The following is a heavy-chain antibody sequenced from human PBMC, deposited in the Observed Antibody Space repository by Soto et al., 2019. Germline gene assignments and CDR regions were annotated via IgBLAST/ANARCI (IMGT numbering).Heavy chain of an antibody. CDR1: GDTFSSCA. D-gene: IGHD3-22*01. Sequence: SVKVSCKASGDTFSSCAINWVRQAPGQGLEWMGGIIPMFGTANYAQKFKGRVTITAGESTSTVYMELSSLRSEDTAVYYCARVGPAHYYDSSGYYSPLDYWGQGTLVTVSS. J-gene: IGHJ4*02. CDR2: IIPMFGTA. V-gene: IGHV1-69*13. CDR3: ARVGPAHYYDSSGYYSPLDY.